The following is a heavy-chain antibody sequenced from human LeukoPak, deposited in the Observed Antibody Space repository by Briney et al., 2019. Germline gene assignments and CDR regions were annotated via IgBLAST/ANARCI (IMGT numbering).Heavy chain of an antibody. CDR1: GGTFSSYA. D-gene: IGHD6-13*01. J-gene: IGHJ5*02. Sequence: SVKVSCKASGGTFSSYAISWVRQAPGQGLEWMGGIIPIFGTANYAQKFQGRVTITTDESTSTAYMELSSLRSEDTAVYYCAGYTYSSSRRTVWFDPWGQGTLVTVSS. V-gene: IGHV1-69*05. CDR2: IIPIFGTA. CDR3: AGYTYSSSRRTVWFDP.